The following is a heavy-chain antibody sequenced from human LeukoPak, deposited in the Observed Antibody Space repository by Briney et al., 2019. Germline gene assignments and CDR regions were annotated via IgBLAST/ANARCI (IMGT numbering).Heavy chain of an antibody. D-gene: IGHD1-1*01. Sequence: GGSLRLPCAASGFIVSSNYMSWVRQAPGKGLEWVSVIYSGAGGGGTYYADSVKGRFTISRDNSKNTLYLQMSSLRAEDTAVYYCARDSTATGYFDSWGQGTLVTVSS. CDR1: GFIVSSNY. J-gene: IGHJ4*02. CDR3: ARDSTATGYFDS. V-gene: IGHV3-53*01. CDR2: IYSGAGGGGT.